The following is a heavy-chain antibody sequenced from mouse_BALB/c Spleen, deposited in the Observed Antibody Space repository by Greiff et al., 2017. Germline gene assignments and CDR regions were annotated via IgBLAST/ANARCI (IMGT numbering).Heavy chain of an antibody. D-gene: IGHD1-1*01. V-gene: IGHV5-6-4*01. CDR1: GFTFSSYT. Sequence: DVQLQESGGGLVKPGGSLKLSCAASGFTFSSYTMSWVRQTPEKRLEWVATISSGGSYTYYPDSVKGRFTISRDNAKNTLYLQMSSLKSEDTAMYYCTRVYYCGRGSFDYWGQGTTLTVSS. CDR2: ISSGGSYT. CDR3: TRVYYCGRGSFDY. J-gene: IGHJ2*01.